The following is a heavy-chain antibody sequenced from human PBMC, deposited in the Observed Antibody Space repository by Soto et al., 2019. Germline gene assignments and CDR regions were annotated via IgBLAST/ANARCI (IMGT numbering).Heavy chain of an antibody. CDR1: GGSFSGYY. Sequence: SETLSLTCAVYGGSFSGYYWSWIRQPPGKGLEWIGEINHSGSTNYNPSLKSRVTISVDMSKNQFSLKLSSVTAADTAVYYCARGGRMSHYYGSGSYYNVPRGYGMDVWGQGTTVTVSS. J-gene: IGHJ6*02. V-gene: IGHV4-34*01. CDR3: ARGGRMSHYYGSGSYYNVPRGYGMDV. D-gene: IGHD3-10*01. CDR2: INHSGST.